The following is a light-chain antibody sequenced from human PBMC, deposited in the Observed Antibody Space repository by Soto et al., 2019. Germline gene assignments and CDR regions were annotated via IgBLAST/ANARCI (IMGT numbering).Light chain of an antibody. CDR1: PSVSSSY. CDR2: GAS. V-gene: IGKV3D-20*02. Sequence: EIVLAQSPGTLSLSPWERATLSCRASPSVSSSYLAWYQQIPGQAPRLLIYGASSRATGIPDRFSGSGSGTDFTLTISRLEPEDFAVYYCQQRSNWPSITFGQGTRLEIK. CDR3: QQRSNWPSIT. J-gene: IGKJ5*01.